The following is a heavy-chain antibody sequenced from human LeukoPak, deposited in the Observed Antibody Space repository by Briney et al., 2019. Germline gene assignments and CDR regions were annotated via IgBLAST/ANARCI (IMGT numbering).Heavy chain of an antibody. Sequence: SETLSLTCAVSGGSISSGGYSWSWIRQPPGKGLEWIGYIYHSGSTNYNPSLKSRVTISVDTSKNQFSLKLSSVTAADTAVYYCARAVRYYGMDVWGQGTTVTVSS. CDR2: IYHSGST. V-gene: IGHV4-30-2*01. J-gene: IGHJ6*02. CDR3: ARAVRYYGMDV. CDR1: GGSISSGGYS.